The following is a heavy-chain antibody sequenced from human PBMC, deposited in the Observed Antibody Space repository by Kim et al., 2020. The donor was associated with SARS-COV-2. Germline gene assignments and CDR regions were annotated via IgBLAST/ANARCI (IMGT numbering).Heavy chain of an antibody. D-gene: IGHD2-2*01. Sequence: GGSLRLSCAASGFTFSSYAMYWVRQAPGKGLEWVAVISYDGSNKYYADSVKGRFTISRDNSKNTLYLQMNSLRAEDTAVYYCARVDSSTQGFDSWGQGTL. CDR2: ISYDGSNK. V-gene: IGHV3-30-3*01. J-gene: IGHJ4*02. CDR1: GFTFSSYA. CDR3: ARVDSSTQGFDS.